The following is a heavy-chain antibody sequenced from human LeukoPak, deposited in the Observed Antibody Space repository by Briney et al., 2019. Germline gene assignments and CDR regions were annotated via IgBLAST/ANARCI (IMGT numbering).Heavy chain of an antibody. D-gene: IGHD3-3*01. V-gene: IGHV3-23*01. Sequence: GGSLRLSCAASGFTFRSHAMSWVRRAPGKGLQFVSGLIENGATTYYADSVKGRFTISRDNSRSTVYLQMTSLRAEDTAVYYCARGGGLRFLEWLLYFDYWGQGTLVTVSS. J-gene: IGHJ4*02. CDR3: ARGGGLRFLEWLLYFDY. CDR2: LIENGATT. CDR1: GFTFRSHA.